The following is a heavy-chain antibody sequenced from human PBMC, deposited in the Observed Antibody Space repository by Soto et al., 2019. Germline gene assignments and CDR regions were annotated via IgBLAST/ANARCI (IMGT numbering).Heavy chain of an antibody. Sequence: SETLSLTCTVSGGSISSSTYYRGWIRQPPGKGLEWIGSIYYSGSTYYNPSLKSRVTMSVDTSKNQFSLELTSVTAADTAVYSCARQLYYYDSNGYFDYWGQGTLVTVSS. CDR1: GGSISSSTYY. CDR2: IYYSGST. J-gene: IGHJ4*02. V-gene: IGHV4-39*01. D-gene: IGHD3-22*01. CDR3: ARQLYYYDSNGYFDY.